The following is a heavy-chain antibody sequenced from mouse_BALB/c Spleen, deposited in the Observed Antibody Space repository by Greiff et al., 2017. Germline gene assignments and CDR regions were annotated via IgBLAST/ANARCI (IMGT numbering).Heavy chain of an antibody. Sequence: EVQGVESGGGLVKPGGSLKLSCAASGFTFSSYAMSWVRQSPEKRLEWVAEISSGGSYTYYPDTVTGRFTISRDNAKNTLYLEMSSLRSEDTAMYYCARVITLPMDYWGQGTSVTVSS. D-gene: IGHD1-2*01. CDR3: ARVITLPMDY. V-gene: IGHV5-9-4*01. J-gene: IGHJ4*01. CDR1: GFTFSSYA. CDR2: ISSGGSYT.